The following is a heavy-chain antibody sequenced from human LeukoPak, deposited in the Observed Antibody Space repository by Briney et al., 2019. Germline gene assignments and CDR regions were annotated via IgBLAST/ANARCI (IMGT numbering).Heavy chain of an antibody. V-gene: IGHV3-9*01. CDR3: AKVDGFNSGWYDS. D-gene: IGHD6-19*01. Sequence: GGSLRLSCAASGFTFDDYGMHWVRQPPGKGLEWVSGISWNSGNVGYADSVKGRFTISGDNARNSLYLQMNSLRAEDTALYYCAKVDGFNSGWYDSWGQGTLVTVSS. J-gene: IGHJ5*01. CDR1: GFTFDDYG. CDR2: ISWNSGNV.